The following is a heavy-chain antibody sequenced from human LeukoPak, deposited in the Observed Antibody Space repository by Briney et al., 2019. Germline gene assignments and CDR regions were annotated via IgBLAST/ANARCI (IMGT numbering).Heavy chain of an antibody. Sequence: GRSLRLSCAASGFTFSSYGMHWVRQAPGRGLEWVAGMSYDGSNTYYADSVKGRFTISRDNSKNTVYLQMNSLRAEDTAVYYCAKGSSSGFNYFDYWGQGTLATVSS. CDR2: MSYDGSNT. CDR3: AKGSSSGFNYFDY. J-gene: IGHJ4*02. CDR1: GFTFSSYG. D-gene: IGHD6-19*01. V-gene: IGHV3-30*18.